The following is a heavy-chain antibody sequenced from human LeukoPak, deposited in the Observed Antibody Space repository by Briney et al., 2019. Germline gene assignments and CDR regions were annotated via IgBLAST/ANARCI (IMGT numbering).Heavy chain of an antibody. D-gene: IGHD3-22*01. CDR2: ISSSGSTI. V-gene: IGHV3-48*03. J-gene: IGHJ6*03. CDR3: ARSPYYYDSSGLMDV. Sequence: PGGSLRLSCAASGFTFSSYEMNWVRQAPGKGLEWVSYISSSGSTIYYADSVKGRFTISRDNAKNSLYLQMNSLRAEDTAVYYCARSPYYYDSSGLMDVWGKGTTVTISS. CDR1: GFTFSSYE.